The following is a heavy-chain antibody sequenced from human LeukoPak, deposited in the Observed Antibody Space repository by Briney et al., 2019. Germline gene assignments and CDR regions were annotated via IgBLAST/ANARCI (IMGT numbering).Heavy chain of an antibody. D-gene: IGHD2-15*01. J-gene: IGHJ6*03. Sequence: GGSLRLSCAASGFTFSSYGMHWVRQAPGKGLEWVAVISYDGSNKYYADSVKGRFTISRDNSKNTLYLQMNSLRAEDTAVYYCAKDHSWSYYYMDVWGKGITVTVSS. CDR2: ISYDGSNK. CDR3: AKDHSWSYYYMDV. CDR1: GFTFSSYG. V-gene: IGHV3-30*18.